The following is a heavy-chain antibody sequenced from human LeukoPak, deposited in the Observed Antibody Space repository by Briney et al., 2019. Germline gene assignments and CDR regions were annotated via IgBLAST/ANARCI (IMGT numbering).Heavy chain of an antibody. CDR2: VFDYNGDT. Sequence: ASVKVSRKPSGYTFTIPRISWVRPAPGQGRGRMGSVFDYNGDTKYAQKFQGRVTMTRDTSTSTVYMELSSLRSEDTAVYYCARDRYCSSTSCYDAFDIWGQGTMVTVSS. J-gene: IGHJ3*02. V-gene: IGHV1-18*01. CDR1: GYTFTIPR. CDR3: ARDRYCSSTSCYDAFDI. D-gene: IGHD2-2*01.